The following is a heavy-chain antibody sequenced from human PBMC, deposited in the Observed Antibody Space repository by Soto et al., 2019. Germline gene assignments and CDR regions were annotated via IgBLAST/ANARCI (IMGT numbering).Heavy chain of an antibody. CDR1: GFTFTSSA. CDR3: ARDPGGRSGTTPAFDY. Sequence: SVKVSCKASGFTFTSSAVQWVRQARGQRLEWIGWIVVGSGNTNYAQKFQERVTITRDMSTSTAYMELSSLRSEDTAVYYCARDPGGRSGTTPAFDYWGQGTLVTVSS. V-gene: IGHV1-58*01. D-gene: IGHD1-7*01. J-gene: IGHJ4*02. CDR2: IVVGSGNT.